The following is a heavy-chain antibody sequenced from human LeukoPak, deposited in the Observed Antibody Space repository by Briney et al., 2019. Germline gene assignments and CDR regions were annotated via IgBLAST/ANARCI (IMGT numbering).Heavy chain of an antibody. Sequence: SSVKVSCKASGGTFSSYAISWLRQAPGQGLEWMGGIIPIFGTANYAQKFQGRVTITTDESTSTAYMELSSLRSEDTAVYYCAAGLELRDYYYYYMDVWGKGTTVTVSS. CDR2: IIPIFGTA. J-gene: IGHJ6*03. V-gene: IGHV1-69*05. CDR3: AAGLELRDYYYYYMDV. CDR1: GGTFSSYA. D-gene: IGHD1-7*01.